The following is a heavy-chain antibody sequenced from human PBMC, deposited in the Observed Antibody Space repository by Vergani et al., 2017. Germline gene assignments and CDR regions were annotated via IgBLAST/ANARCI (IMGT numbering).Heavy chain of an antibody. J-gene: IGHJ6*04. Sequence: QVQLQESGPGLVKPSETLSLTCTVSGGSISSYYWSWIRQPPGKGLEWIGYIYYSGSTNYNPSLKSRVTISVDTTKNQFSLKLSSVTAADTAVYYCARVVYSSSWPYYYEXMDVWGKGTTVTVSS. D-gene: IGHD6-13*01. CDR1: GGSISSYY. V-gene: IGHV4-59*01. CDR2: IYYSGST. CDR3: ARVVYSSSWPYYYEXMDV.